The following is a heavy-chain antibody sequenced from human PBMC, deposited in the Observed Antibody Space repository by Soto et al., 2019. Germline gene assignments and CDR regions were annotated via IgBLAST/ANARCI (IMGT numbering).Heavy chain of an antibody. V-gene: IGHV4-39*01. CDR3: ARLDRSGPYYYFDY. D-gene: IGHD6-19*01. CDR2: IYYSGST. J-gene: IGHJ4*02. Sequence: QLQLQESGPGLVKPSETLSLTCTVSGGSISSSSYYWGWIRQPPGKGLEWIGSIYYSGSTYYNPSLKSRVTISVDTSKNQFSLKLSSVTAADTAVYYCARLDRSGPYYYFDYWGQGTLVTVSS. CDR1: GGSISSSSYY.